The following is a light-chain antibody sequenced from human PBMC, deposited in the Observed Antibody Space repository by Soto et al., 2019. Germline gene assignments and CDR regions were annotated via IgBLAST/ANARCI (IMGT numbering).Light chain of an antibody. CDR1: QDITNF. CDR3: QHFDGFPYS. V-gene: IGKV1-33*01. J-gene: IGKJ2*03. CDR2: DAS. Sequence: DIPLTQSPASLSASLGDRVTMTCRASQDITNFLNWYRQRPGAPPQLVIFDASQLPRGAPSRFSGAGSLTDFYFTINGLQPEDVATYYCQHFDGFPYSFGPGTRIDIK.